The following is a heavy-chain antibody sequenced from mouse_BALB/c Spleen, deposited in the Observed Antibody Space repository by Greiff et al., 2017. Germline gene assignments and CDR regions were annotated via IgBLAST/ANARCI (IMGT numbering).Heavy chain of an antibody. D-gene: IGHD2-10*01. V-gene: IGHV2-9*02. J-gene: IGHJ3*01. Sequence: QVQLQQSGPGLVAPSQSLSITCTVSGFSLTSYGVHWVRQPPGKGLEWLGVIWAGGSTNYNSALMSRLSISKDNSKSQVFLKMNSLQTDDTAMYYCARNPAYYGNYWGQGTLVTVSA. CDR3: ARNPAYYGNY. CDR2: IWAGGST. CDR1: GFSLTSYG.